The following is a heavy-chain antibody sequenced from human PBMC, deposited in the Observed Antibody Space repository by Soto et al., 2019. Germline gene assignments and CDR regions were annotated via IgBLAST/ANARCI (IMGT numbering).Heavy chain of an antibody. CDR2: INHSGST. V-gene: IGHV4-34*01. Sequence: KASETLSLTCAVYGGSFSGYYWSWIRQPPGKGLEWIGEINHSGSTNYNPSLKSRVTISVDTSKNQFSLKLSSVTAADTAVYYCARVILGYCSSTSCSLSWFDPWGQGTLVTVSS. D-gene: IGHD2-2*01. CDR1: GGSFSGYY. CDR3: ARVILGYCSSTSCSLSWFDP. J-gene: IGHJ5*02.